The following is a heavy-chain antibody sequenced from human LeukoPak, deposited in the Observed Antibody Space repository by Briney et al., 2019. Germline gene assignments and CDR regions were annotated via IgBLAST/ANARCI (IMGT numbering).Heavy chain of an antibody. Sequence: SETLSLTCTVSGGSISSGSYYWSWIRQPAGKGLEWIGRIYTSGSTNYNPSLKSRVTISVDMSKNQFSLKLSSVTAADTAVYYCARDGSGTENDYWGQGTLVTVSS. V-gene: IGHV4-61*02. CDR3: ARDGSGTENDY. CDR1: GGSISSGSYY. CDR2: IYTSGST. J-gene: IGHJ4*02. D-gene: IGHD3-10*01.